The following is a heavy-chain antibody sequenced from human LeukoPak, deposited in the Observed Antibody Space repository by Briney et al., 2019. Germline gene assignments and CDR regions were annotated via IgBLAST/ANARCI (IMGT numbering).Heavy chain of an antibody. Sequence: GGSLRLSCEASGFTFNTYAIYWVRQAPGKGLEWVSGICGSGGCTYYADSVKGRFTMSRDNSKNTVYLQMNRLTADDTAVYYCAKTTVGYSSGRYPGWPADCWGQGTLVTVSS. V-gene: IGHV3-23*01. CDR3: AKTTVGYSSGRYPGWPADC. D-gene: IGHD6-19*01. J-gene: IGHJ4*02. CDR1: GFTFNTYA. CDR2: ICGSGGCT.